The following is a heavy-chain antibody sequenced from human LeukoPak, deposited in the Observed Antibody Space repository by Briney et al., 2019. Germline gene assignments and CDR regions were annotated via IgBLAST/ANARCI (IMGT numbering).Heavy chain of an antibody. V-gene: IGHV4-30-4*08. CDR2: IYYSGST. CDR3: ARLGRATVTTHNFDY. CDR1: GGSISSGDYY. J-gene: IGHJ4*02. Sequence: SETLSLTCTVSGGSISSGDYYWSWIRQPPGKGLEWIGYIYYSGSTYYNPSLKSRVTISVDTSKNQFSLKLSSVTAADTAVYYCARLGRATVTTHNFDYWGQGTLVTVSS. D-gene: IGHD4-17*01.